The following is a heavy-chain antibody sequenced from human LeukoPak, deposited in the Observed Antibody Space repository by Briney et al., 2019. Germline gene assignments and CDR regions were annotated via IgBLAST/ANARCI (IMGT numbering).Heavy chain of an antibody. D-gene: IGHD2-15*01. J-gene: IGHJ3*02. CDR3: ARDLRVAADAFDI. CDR1: GGSISSSSYY. V-gene: IGHV4-39*07. Sequence: PSETLSLTCTVSGGSISSSSYYWGWIRQPPGKGPEWIVSMYYSGSTFYNPSLKSRVTMSVDTSKNQFSLKLSSVTAADTAVYYCARDLRVAADAFDIWGQGTMVTVSS. CDR2: MYYSGST.